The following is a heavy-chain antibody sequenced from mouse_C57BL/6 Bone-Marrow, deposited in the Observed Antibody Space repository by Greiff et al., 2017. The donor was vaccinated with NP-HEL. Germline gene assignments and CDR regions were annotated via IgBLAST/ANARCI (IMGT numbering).Heavy chain of an antibody. CDR3: ARRGEWYFDG. CDR2: INPNNGGT. J-gene: IGHJ1*03. V-gene: IGHV1-18*01. Sequence: EVQLQQSGPELVKPGASVKIPCTASGYTFTDYNMDWVKQSHGKSLEWIGDINPNNGGTIYNQKFKGQSTLTVDKSSSTAYMELRSLTSEDTAVYYSARRGEWYFDGWGTGTTVTVSS. CDR1: GYTFTDYN.